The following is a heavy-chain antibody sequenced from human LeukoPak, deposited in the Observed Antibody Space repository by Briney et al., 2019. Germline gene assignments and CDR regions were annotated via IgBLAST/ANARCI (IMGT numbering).Heavy chain of an antibody. V-gene: IGHV1-69*05. J-gene: IGHJ1*01. CDR1: GGTFSSYA. D-gene: IGHD5-18*01. Sequence: ASVNVSCKASGGTFSSYAISWVRQAPGQGLEWMGGIIPIFGTANYAQKFQGRVTITTDESTSTAYMELSSLRSEDTAVYYCAITYTAMGAEYFQHWGQGTLVTVSS. CDR3: AITYTAMGAEYFQH. CDR2: IIPIFGTA.